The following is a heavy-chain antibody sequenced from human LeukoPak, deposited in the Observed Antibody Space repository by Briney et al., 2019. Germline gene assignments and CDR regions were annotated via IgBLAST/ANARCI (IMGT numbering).Heavy chain of an antibody. Sequence: GGSLRLSCAASGFTFSSYVMHWVRQAPGKGLEWVAFISYDGSNKYYTDSVKGRCTISRDNSKNTVYLQMNSLRAEDTAVYYCAKDMDHDYDDYGFDYWGQGTPVTVSS. J-gene: IGHJ4*02. CDR1: GFTFSSYV. D-gene: IGHD4-17*01. CDR2: ISYDGSNK. CDR3: AKDMDHDYDDYGFDY. V-gene: IGHV3-30*18.